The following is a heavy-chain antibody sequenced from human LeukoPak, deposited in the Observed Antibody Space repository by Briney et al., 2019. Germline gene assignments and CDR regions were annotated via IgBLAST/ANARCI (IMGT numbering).Heavy chain of an antibody. CDR3: ARDPPRRDGYNYFDY. J-gene: IGHJ4*02. CDR1: GGTFSSYA. D-gene: IGHD5-24*01. V-gene: IGHV1-69*04. CDR2: IIPILGIA. Sequence: SVKVSCKASGGTFSSYAISWVRQAPGQGLEWMGRIIPILGIANYAQKFQGRVTITADKSTSTAYMELSSLRSGDTAVYYCARDPPRRDGYNYFDYWGQGTLVTVSS.